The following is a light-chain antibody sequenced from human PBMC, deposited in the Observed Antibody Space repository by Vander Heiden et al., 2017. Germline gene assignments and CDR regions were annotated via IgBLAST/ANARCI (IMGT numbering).Light chain of an antibody. CDR1: QSISAD. CDR2: DAS. J-gene: IGKJ2*01. CDR3: QQRNSWPRT. V-gene: IGKV3-11*01. Sequence: EIVLTQSPATLSLSPGVSATLSWRASQSISADLAWYQQKPGQATRLLIYDASNRATGIPARCSGSGAGTDFTLTSSNLEPDEVADYYCQQRNSWPRTFGQGTKVEI.